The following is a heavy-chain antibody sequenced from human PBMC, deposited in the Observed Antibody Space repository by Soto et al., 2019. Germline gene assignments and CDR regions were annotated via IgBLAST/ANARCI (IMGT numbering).Heavy chain of an antibody. CDR2: IIPIFGTA. Sequence: GASVKVSCKASGGTFSSYAISWVRQAPGQGLEWMGGIIPIFGTANYAQKFQGRVTITADESTSTAYMELSSLRSEDTAVYYCARDSTGGMIVVVPEGTYPGMDVWGQGTTVTVS. CDR1: GGTFSSYA. V-gene: IGHV1-69*13. J-gene: IGHJ6*02. D-gene: IGHD3-22*01. CDR3: ARDSTGGMIVVVPEGTYPGMDV.